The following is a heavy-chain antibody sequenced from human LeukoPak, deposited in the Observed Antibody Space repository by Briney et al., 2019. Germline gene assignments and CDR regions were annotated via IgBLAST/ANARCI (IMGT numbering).Heavy chain of an antibody. CDR1: GFTYSNSW. J-gene: IGHJ4*02. D-gene: IGHD3/OR15-3a*01. Sequence: GGSLRLSCAASGFTYSNSWMSWVRQAPGRGLEWVGRIKRKGDDGTIDYAAPVKGRLSISRDDSKNTLYLQMNSLKSEDTAVYYCTAGTGRSDFDYWGQGTLVTVSS. V-gene: IGHV3-15*01. CDR3: TAGTGRSDFDY. CDR2: IKRKGDDGTI.